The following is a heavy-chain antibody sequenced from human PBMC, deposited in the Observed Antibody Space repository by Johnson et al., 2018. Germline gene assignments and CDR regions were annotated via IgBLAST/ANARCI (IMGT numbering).Heavy chain of an antibody. CDR2: ISYDGSNK. V-gene: IGHV3-30*03. J-gene: IGHJ6*02. D-gene: IGHD3-10*01. CDR3: AREGDGGFLVVPMDV. Sequence: QVQLVQSGGGVVQPGRSLRLSCAASGFTFSSYGMHWVRQAPGKGLEWVAVISYDGSNKYYADSVKGRFLISRDNSKNTLYLQMNSLRAEDTAVHYCAREGDGGFLVVPMDVWGQGTTVTVSS. CDR1: GFTFSSYG.